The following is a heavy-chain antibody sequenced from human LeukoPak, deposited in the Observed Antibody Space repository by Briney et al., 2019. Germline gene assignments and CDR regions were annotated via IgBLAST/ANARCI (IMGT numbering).Heavy chain of an antibody. J-gene: IGHJ4*02. V-gene: IGHV3-21*01. CDR3: ARGGGRQQLPYFDY. CDR1: GFTFSSYT. D-gene: IGHD6-13*01. CDR2: ISSSSSSI. Sequence: GGSLRLSCAASGFTFSSYTMNCVRQAPGKGLEWVSSISSSSSSIYYADSVKGRFTISRDNAKKSLYLQMDSLRAEDTAVYYCARGGGRQQLPYFDYWGQGTLVTVSS.